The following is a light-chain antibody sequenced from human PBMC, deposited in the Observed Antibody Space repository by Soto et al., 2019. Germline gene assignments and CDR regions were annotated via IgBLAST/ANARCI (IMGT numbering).Light chain of an antibody. J-gene: IGKJ2*01. Sequence: EIVLTQSPATLSLSPGERATLSCRASQSVSHYLAWYQQKSGQAPRLLIYDASNRATGIPARFSGSGSGTDFTLTISSLEPEDFAVYYCQQRLNWPSFTFGQGTKLEIK. V-gene: IGKV3-11*01. CDR2: DAS. CDR1: QSVSHY. CDR3: QQRLNWPSFT.